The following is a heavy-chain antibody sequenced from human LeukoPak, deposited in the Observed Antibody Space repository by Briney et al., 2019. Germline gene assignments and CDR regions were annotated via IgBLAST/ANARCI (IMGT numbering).Heavy chain of an antibody. CDR2: IKQDGSEK. CDR3: ARETYCSGGSCYKGNAFDI. CDR1: GFTFSSYW. Sequence: GGSLRLFCAASGFTFSSYWMSWVRQAPGKGLEWVANIKQDGSEKYYVDSVKGRFTISRDNAKNSLYLQMNSLRADDTAGYYCARETYCSGGSCYKGNAFDIWGQGTMVTVSS. V-gene: IGHV3-7*01. J-gene: IGHJ3*02. D-gene: IGHD2-15*01.